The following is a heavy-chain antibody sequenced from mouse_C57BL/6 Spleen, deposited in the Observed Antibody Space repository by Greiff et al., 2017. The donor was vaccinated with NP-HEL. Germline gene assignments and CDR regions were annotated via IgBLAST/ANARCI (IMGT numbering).Heavy chain of an antibody. CDR3: AREFLDYYGRYFDV. Sequence: DVHLVESGGGLVKPGGSLKLSCAASGFTFSDYGMHWVRQAPEKGLEWVAYISSGSSTIYYADTVKGRFTISRDNAKNTLFLQMTSLRSEDTAMYYCAREFLDYYGRYFDVWGTGTTVTVSS. CDR1: GFTFSDYG. D-gene: IGHD1-1*01. V-gene: IGHV5-17*01. J-gene: IGHJ1*03. CDR2: ISSGSSTI.